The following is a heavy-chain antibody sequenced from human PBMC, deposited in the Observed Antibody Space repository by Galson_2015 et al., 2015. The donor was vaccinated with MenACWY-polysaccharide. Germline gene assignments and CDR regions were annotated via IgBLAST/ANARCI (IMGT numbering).Heavy chain of an antibody. J-gene: IGHJ3*02. CDR1: GFTFSSYD. CDR2: IGTAGDT. D-gene: IGHD2-15*01. CDR3: ARVVRSGGSFDAFDI. V-gene: IGHV3-13*01. Sequence: SLRLSCAASGFTFSSYDLHWVRPATGKGREWVSAIGTAGDTYYPGSVKGRFTISRENAKNSLYLQMNSLRAGDTAVYYCARVVRSGGSFDAFDIWGQGTMVTVSS.